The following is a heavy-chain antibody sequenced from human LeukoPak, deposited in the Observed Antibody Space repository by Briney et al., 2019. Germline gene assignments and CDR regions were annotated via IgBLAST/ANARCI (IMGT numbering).Heavy chain of an antibody. Sequence: ASVKVSCKASGYTFTGYYMHWVRQAPGQGLEWMGWINPNSGGTNYAQKFQGRVTMTRDTSISTAYMELSRLRSDDTAVYYCARDSSLTYYYDSSGPSDAFDIWGQGTMVTVSS. CDR1: GYTFTGYY. V-gene: IGHV1-2*02. J-gene: IGHJ3*02. CDR3: ARDSSLTYYYDSSGPSDAFDI. D-gene: IGHD3-22*01. CDR2: INPNSGGT.